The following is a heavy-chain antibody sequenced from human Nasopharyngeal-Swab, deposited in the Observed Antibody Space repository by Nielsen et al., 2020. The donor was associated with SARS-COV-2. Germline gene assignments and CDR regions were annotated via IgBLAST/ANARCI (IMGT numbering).Heavy chain of an antibody. V-gene: IGHV4-59*13. CDR1: GGSISSYY. D-gene: IGHD5-18*01. Sequence: SETLSLTCTVSGGSISSYYWSWIRQPPGKGLEWIGYIYYSGSTNYNPSLKSRVTISVDTSKNQFSLKLSSVTAADTALYYCARVGYSYVLDYWGQGTLVTVSS. J-gene: IGHJ4*02. CDR2: IYYSGST. CDR3: ARVGYSYVLDY.